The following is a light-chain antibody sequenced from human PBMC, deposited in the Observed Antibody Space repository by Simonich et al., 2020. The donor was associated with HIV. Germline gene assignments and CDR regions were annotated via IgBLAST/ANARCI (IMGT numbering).Light chain of an antibody. CDR1: QGISSL. Sequence: DIQMIQSPSSLSASVGDRVTITCRASQGISSLLAWYQQKPGKAPKLLIYKASSLESGVPSRFSGSGSGTEFTLTISSLQPDDFATYYCQQYNSYSYTFGQGTKLEIK. CDR2: KAS. V-gene: IGKV1-5*03. J-gene: IGKJ2*01. CDR3: QQYNSYSYT.